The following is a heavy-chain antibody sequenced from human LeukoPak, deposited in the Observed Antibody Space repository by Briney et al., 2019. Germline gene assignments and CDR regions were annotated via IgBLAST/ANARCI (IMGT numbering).Heavy chain of an antibody. J-gene: IGHJ4*02. V-gene: IGHV1-18*01. CDR3: ARGRLGYCSGGSYSDFDY. D-gene: IGHD2-15*01. CDR1: GYTFTSYG. CDR2: TSDYNGNT. Sequence: GASVKVSCKASGYTFTSYGISWVRQAPGQGLEWMGWTSDYNGNTNYAQKLQGRVTMTTDTSTSTAYMEVRSLRSDDTAVYYCARGRLGYCSGGSYSDFDYWGQGTLVTVSS.